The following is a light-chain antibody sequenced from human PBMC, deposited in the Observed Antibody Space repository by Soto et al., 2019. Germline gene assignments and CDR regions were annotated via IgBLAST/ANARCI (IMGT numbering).Light chain of an antibody. J-gene: IGLJ7*01. CDR1: SSNMGSNY. Sequence: QSVLTQPPSASGTPGQRVTISCSGSSSNMGSNYVYWYQQLPGTAPKLVIYRNNQRPSGVPDRFSGSKSGTSASLAISGLRSEDEADYYCVTWDDSLSGAVFGGGTQLTVL. CDR2: RNN. V-gene: IGLV1-47*01. CDR3: VTWDDSLSGAV.